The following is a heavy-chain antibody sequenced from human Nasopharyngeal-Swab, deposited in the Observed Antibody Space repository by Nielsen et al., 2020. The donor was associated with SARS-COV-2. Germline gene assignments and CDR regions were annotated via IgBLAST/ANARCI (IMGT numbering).Heavy chain of an antibody. Sequence: SGPTLVKPTQTLTLTCTFSGFSLSTSGMWVSWIRQPPGKALEWLALIDWDDDKYYSTSLKTRLTISKDTSKNQVVLTMTNMDPVDTTTYYCARILVGRYYGSGSYYYFDYWGQGTLVTVSS. V-gene: IGHV2-70*01. CDR3: ARILVGRYYGSGSYYYFDY. CDR1: GFSLSTSGMW. D-gene: IGHD3-10*01. CDR2: IDWDDDK. J-gene: IGHJ4*02.